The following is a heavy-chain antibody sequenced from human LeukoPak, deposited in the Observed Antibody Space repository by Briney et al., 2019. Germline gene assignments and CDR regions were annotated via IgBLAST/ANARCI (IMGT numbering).Heavy chain of an antibody. CDR3: AKDVLLRYFDWTRSFDY. Sequence: GGSLRLSCAASGFTFSSYAMSWVRQAPGKGLEWVSAISGSGGSTYYADSVKGRFTISRDNSKNTLNLQMNSLRAEDTAVYYCAKDVLLRYFDWTRSFDYWGQGTLVTVSS. V-gene: IGHV3-23*01. J-gene: IGHJ4*02. CDR2: ISGSGGST. D-gene: IGHD3-9*01. CDR1: GFTFSSYA.